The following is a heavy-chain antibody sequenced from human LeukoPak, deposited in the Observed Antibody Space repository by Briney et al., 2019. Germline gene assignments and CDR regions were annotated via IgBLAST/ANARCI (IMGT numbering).Heavy chain of an antibody. V-gene: IGHV4-39*01. CDR1: GGSISSSSYY. J-gene: IGHJ4*02. Sequence: PSETLSLTCTVSGGSISSSSYYWGWIRQPPGKGLEWIGSIYYSGSTYYNPSLKSRVTISVDTSKNHFSLKLSSVTAADTAVYYCARQMVRGVSPDYWGQGTLVTVSS. CDR2: IYYSGST. CDR3: ARQMVRGVSPDY. D-gene: IGHD3-10*01.